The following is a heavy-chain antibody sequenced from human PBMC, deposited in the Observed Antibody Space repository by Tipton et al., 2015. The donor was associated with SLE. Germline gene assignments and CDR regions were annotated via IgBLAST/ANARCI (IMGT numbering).Heavy chain of an antibody. CDR1: GGSFNNYG. CDR3: ARDLRGYNYRAAHGAFDL. J-gene: IGHJ3*01. V-gene: IGHV1-69*01. CDR2: IIPMFGTG. Sequence: QVQLVQSGPEVKKPGSSVKVSCKASGGSFNNYGISWVRQAPGQGLEWVGGIIPMFGTGNYAQKFQGRVTITTDESTSTAYMDLTSLRSEDTAVYFCARDLRGYNYRAAHGAFDLWGQGTMVTVSS. D-gene: IGHD5-18*01.